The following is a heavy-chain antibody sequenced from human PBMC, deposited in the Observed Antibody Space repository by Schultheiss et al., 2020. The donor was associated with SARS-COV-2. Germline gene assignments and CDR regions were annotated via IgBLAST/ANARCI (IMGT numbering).Heavy chain of an antibody. V-gene: IGHV3-23*01. Sequence: GGSLRLSCAASGFTFNNAWMSWVRQAPGKGLEWVSAISASTTNTDYADSVKGRFTISRDNSRNTVYLQMNSLRAEDTAVYYCATGGGLTLLTHYYNGLDVWGQGATVTVSS. J-gene: IGHJ6*02. D-gene: IGHD3-10*01. CDR2: ISASTTNT. CDR3: ATGGGLTLLTHYYNGLDV. CDR1: GFTFNNAW.